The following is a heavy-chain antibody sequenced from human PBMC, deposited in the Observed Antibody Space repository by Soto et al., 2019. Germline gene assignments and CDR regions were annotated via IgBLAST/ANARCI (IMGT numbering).Heavy chain of an antibody. CDR1: GGTFYTYT. V-gene: IGHV1-69*15. Sequence: QVQLVQSGAEVRKPGSSVQVSCKTSGGTFYTYTFSWVRQAPGQGLEWMGSITPIYPTTNYAEKFQGRLTVTADGSTNTAYMELYSLTSDGTAVYYCARIPRYSFPSSDDLDSWGQGTLVTVSS. CDR3: ARIPRYSFPSSDDLDS. CDR2: ITPIYPTT. D-gene: IGHD5-18*01. J-gene: IGHJ4*02.